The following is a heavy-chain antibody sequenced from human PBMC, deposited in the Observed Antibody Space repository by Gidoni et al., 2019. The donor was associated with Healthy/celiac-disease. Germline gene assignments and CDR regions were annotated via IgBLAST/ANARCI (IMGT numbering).Heavy chain of an antibody. CDR1: GFTFSSYG. CDR2: IWYDGSNK. V-gene: IGHV3-33*01. Sequence: QVQLVESGGGVVQPGRSLRLSCAASGFTFSSYGMHWVRQAPGKGLEWVAVIWYDGSNKYYADSVKGRFTMTRDNSKNTLYLQMNSLRAEDTAVYYCARVDYGDYVSDAFDIWGQGTMVTVSS. J-gene: IGHJ3*02. CDR3: ARVDYGDYVSDAFDI. D-gene: IGHD4-17*01.